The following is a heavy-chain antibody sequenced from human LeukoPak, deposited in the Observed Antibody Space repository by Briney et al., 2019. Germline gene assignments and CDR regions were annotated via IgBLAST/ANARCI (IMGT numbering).Heavy chain of an antibody. CDR1: GYTFTGYY. V-gene: IGHV1-2*02. Sequence: ASVKVSCKASGYTFTGYYMHWVRQAPGQGLEWMGWINPNSGGTNYAQKFQGRVTMTRDTSISTAYMELSRLRSDDTAVYYCARGGRVVVITTTAWYYWGQGTLVTVSS. CDR2: INPNSGGT. J-gene: IGHJ4*02. CDR3: ARGGRVVVITTTAWYY. D-gene: IGHD3-22*01.